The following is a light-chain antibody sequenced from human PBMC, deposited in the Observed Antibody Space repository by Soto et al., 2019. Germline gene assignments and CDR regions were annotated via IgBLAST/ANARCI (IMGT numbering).Light chain of an antibody. V-gene: IGLV1-51*01. CDR2: AGD. Sequence: QSVLTQPPSVSAAPGQTVTISCSGGSSNIGNYYVSWYQQLPGVAPKLLIFAGDKRPSGIPDRFSGSQSGASGTLDITGLQTGDEADYYCGSWDGSLNTYVFGTGTKVTVL. CDR1: SSNIGNYY. CDR3: GSWDGSLNTYV. J-gene: IGLJ1*01.